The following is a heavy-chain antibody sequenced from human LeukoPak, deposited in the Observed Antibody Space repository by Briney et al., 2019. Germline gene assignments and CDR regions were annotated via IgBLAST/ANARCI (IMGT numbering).Heavy chain of an antibody. V-gene: IGHV4-59*12. Sequence: SETLSFTCTVSGGSISSYYWSWIRQPPGKGLEWIGYIYYSGSTNYNPSLKSRVTISVDTSKNQFSLKLSSVTAADTAVYYCARDDGYCSSTSCFNYYYYYGMDVWGQGTTVTVSS. CDR3: ARDDGYCSSTSCFNYYYYYGMDV. D-gene: IGHD2-2*03. J-gene: IGHJ6*02. CDR1: GGSISSYY. CDR2: IYYSGST.